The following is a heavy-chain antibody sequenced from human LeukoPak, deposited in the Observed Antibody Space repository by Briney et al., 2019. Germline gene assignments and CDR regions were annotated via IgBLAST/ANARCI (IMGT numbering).Heavy chain of an antibody. D-gene: IGHD5-24*01. CDR1: GVSLTNGDNY. J-gene: IGHJ5*02. CDR2: IYTGGST. V-gene: IGHV4-39*07. Sequence: SETLSLTCNVSGVSLTNGDNYWGWIRQPRGKGLEWIANIYTGGSTYYNPALKNRAAISIDTSKDQFFLRLTSVTAADTAVYYCARSRGVPRWFGPWGQGILVTVSS. CDR3: ARSRGVPRWFGP.